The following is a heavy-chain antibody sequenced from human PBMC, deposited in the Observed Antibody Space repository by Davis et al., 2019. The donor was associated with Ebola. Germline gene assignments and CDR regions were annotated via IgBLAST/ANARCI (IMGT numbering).Heavy chain of an antibody. CDR2: IYPGDSDT. J-gene: IGHJ4*02. CDR1: GYSFTSYW. Sequence: GGSLRLSCQGSGYSFTSYWIGWVRQMPGKGLEWMGIIYPGDSDTRYSPSFQGQVPIPADKSISTGYLQWSSLKASDTAMYYCSRGGSYLGFGYWGQGTLVTVSS. CDR3: SRGGSYLGFGY. D-gene: IGHD1-26*01. V-gene: IGHV5-51*01.